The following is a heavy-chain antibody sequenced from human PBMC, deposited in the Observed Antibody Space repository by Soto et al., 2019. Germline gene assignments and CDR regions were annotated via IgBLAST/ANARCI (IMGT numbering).Heavy chain of an antibody. CDR3: ARDHIVVVTATYYYGMDV. D-gene: IGHD2-21*02. Sequence: QVQLVQSGAEVKKPGSSVKVSCKASGGTFSSYTISWVRQAPGQGLEWMGRIIPILGIANYAQKFQGRVTITADKSTSTAYMALSSLRSEHTAGYYCARDHIVVVTATYYYGMDVWGQGATVTVSS. CDR2: IIPILGIA. J-gene: IGHJ6*02. V-gene: IGHV1-69*08. CDR1: GGTFSSYT.